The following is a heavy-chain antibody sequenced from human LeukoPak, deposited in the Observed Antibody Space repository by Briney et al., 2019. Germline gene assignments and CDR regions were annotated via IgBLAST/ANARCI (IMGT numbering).Heavy chain of an antibody. CDR3: ASTFVVVPAAIDY. D-gene: IGHD2-2*01. V-gene: IGHV3-21*01. J-gene: IGHJ4*02. Sequence: GGSLRLSCAASGFTFSSYSMNWVRQAPGKGLEWVSSISSSSSYIYYADSVKGRFTISRDNAKNSLYLQMTSLRAEDTAVYYCASTFVVVPAAIDYWGQGTLVTVSS. CDR1: GFTFSSYS. CDR2: ISSSSSYI.